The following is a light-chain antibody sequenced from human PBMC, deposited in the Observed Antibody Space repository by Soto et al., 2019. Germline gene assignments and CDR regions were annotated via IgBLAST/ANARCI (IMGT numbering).Light chain of an antibody. CDR2: GAS. CDR3: KQYGSPIN. J-gene: IGKJ5*01. V-gene: IGKV3-15*01. CDR1: QNLRSS. Sequence: VITQSPATLSVSPGERATLSCRASQNLRSSLGLYQQKPGQAPRLLIYGASTRATGIPARFSGSGCGKEFPLTISSLPSEDFAVYFCKQYGSPINFGQGTRLEIK.